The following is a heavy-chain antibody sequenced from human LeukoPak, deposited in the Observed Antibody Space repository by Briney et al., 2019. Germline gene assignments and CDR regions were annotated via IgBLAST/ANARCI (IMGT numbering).Heavy chain of an antibody. CDR2: IGDSGTRT. CDR3: AKDSRRTSGWYYFDY. D-gene: IGHD6-19*01. Sequence: TGGSLRLSCAASGFTFSSYDMGWVRQAPGKGLEWVSAIGDSGTRTYFADSVKGRFTISRDNFKNTLHPHMNSLRAEDTAVYYCAKDSRRTSGWYYFDYWGQGTLVTVSS. V-gene: IGHV3-23*01. CDR1: GFTFSSYD. J-gene: IGHJ4*02.